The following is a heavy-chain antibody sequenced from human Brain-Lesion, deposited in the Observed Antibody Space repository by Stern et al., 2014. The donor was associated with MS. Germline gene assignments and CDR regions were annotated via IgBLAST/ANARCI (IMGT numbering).Heavy chain of an antibody. J-gene: IGHJ4*02. Sequence: VQLLESGPGLVKPSQTLPLTCTVSGGSINSGGYYWSWIRQYPGKGLEWTGYIYYTGSAYYDPSLKSRLSMSIDTSKNQFSLNLNSVTAADTAVYYCARGARYSDSSGYYFYFDYWGQGTLVTVSS. CDR1: GGSINSGGYY. CDR3: ARGARYSDSSGYYFYFDY. D-gene: IGHD3-22*01. V-gene: IGHV4-31*03. CDR2: IYYTGSA.